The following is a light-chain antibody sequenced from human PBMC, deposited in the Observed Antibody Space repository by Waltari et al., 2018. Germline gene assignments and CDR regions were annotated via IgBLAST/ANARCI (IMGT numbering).Light chain of an antibody. V-gene: IGLV3-25*03. Sequence: SYELTQPPSVSVSPGQTARITRSGDALPKQYVYWSQQKSGQAPILGMDKDRERPSGIPERFSGSSSGTTVTLTISGVQAEDEADYYCQSGDNSGTNRVLFGGGTKLTVL. J-gene: IGLJ2*01. CDR2: KDR. CDR3: QSGDNSGTNRVL. CDR1: ALPKQY.